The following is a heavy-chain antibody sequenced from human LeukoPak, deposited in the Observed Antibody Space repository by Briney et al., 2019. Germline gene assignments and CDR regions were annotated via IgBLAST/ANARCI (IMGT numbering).Heavy chain of an antibody. D-gene: IGHD2/OR15-2a*01. Sequence: ASVKVSCKASGYTFAGYYMHWVRQAPGQGLEWMGWINPNSGGTNYAQKFQGRVTMTRDTSISTAYMELSRLRSDDTAVYYCARNRGFTQNYYYYYMDVWGKGTTVTVSS. CDR2: INPNSGGT. CDR1: GYTFAGYY. J-gene: IGHJ6*03. CDR3: ARNRGFTQNYYYYYMDV. V-gene: IGHV1-2*02.